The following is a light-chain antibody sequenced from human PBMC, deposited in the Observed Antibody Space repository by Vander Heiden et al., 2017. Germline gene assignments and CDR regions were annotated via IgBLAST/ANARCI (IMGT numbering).Light chain of an antibody. Sequence: IHMTQSPSSVSASVGDRVTITCRASQRLSNWLAWYQQKPGKAPKLLIYAASNLQSGVPSRFSGSGSGTDFTLTISSLQPEDSATYSCQQTNSFPYTFGQGTKLEI. CDR2: AAS. CDR3: QQTNSFPYT. CDR1: QRLSNW. V-gene: IGKV1-12*01. J-gene: IGKJ2*01.